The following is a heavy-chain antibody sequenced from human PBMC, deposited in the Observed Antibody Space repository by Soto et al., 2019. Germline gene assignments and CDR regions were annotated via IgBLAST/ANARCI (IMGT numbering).Heavy chain of an antibody. CDR3: ARVPLYSSSSRDYYYYGMDV. CDR2: ISYGGSNK. J-gene: IGHJ6*01. CDR1: GFTFSSYA. D-gene: IGHD6-6*01. Sequence: QVQLVESGGGVVQPGSSMRLSCAASGFTFSSYAMHWVRQAPGKGLEWVAVISYGGSNKYYADSVKGRFTISRDNSKNTLYLQMNSLRAEDRAVYYCARVPLYSSSSRDYYYYGMDVWGQGTTVTVSS. V-gene: IGHV3-30-3*01.